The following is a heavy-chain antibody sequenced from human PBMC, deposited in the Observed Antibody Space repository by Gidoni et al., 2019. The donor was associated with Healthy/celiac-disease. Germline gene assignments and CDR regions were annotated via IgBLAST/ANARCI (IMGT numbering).Heavy chain of an antibody. CDR1: VGSVSSGSDY. CDR3: AREPGGDGYNYFDY. Sequence: QVQLQESGPGLVKPSVTLSLTCTVSVGSVSSGSDYWSWIRQPPGKGLEWSGYIYYSGSTNYNPSLKSRVTISVDTSKNQFSLKLSSVTAADTAVYYCAREPGGDGYNYFDYWGQGTLVTVSS. CDR2: IYYSGST. D-gene: IGHD3-16*01. V-gene: IGHV4-61*01. J-gene: IGHJ4*02.